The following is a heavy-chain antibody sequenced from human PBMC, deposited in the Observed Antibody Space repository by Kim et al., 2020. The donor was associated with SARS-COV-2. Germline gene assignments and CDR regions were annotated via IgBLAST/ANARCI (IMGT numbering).Heavy chain of an antibody. V-gene: IGHV3-33*05. CDR1: GFTFSSYG. Sequence: GGSLRLSCAASGFTFSSYGMHWVRQAPGKGLEWVAVISYDGSNKYYADSVKGRFTISRDNSKNTLYLQMNSLRAEDTAVYYCARDKGNYYGYPSGMDVWGQGTTVTVSS. D-gene: IGHD3-10*01. J-gene: IGHJ6*02. CDR3: ARDKGNYYGYPSGMDV. CDR2: ISYDGSNK.